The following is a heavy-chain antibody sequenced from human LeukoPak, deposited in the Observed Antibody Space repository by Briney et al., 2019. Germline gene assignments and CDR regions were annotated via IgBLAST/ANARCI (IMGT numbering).Heavy chain of an antibody. V-gene: IGHV3-48*02. CDR3: ARGSRYCSSANCYFDY. Sequence: GGSLRLSCAASGFTFSSCSMNWVRQAPGKGLEWVSFISSSSSTIYYTDSVRGRFTISRDNAKNSLYLQMNSLRDEDTAVYYCARGSRYCSSANCYFDYWGQGTLVTVSS. CDR1: GFTFSSCS. CDR2: ISSSSSTI. J-gene: IGHJ4*02. D-gene: IGHD2-2*01.